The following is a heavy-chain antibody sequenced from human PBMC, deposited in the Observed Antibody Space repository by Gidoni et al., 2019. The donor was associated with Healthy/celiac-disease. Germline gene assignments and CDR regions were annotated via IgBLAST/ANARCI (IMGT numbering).Heavy chain of an antibody. CDR1: GFTFSSYG. D-gene: IGHD3-22*01. J-gene: IGHJ4*02. V-gene: IGHV3-30*02. CDR3: AKEIHYYDSSGYHFDY. Sequence: QVQLVESGGVVVQPGGSLRLSCSASGFTFSSYGMHWLRQAPGKGLEWVAFIRYDGSNKYYADSVKGRFTISRDNSKNTLYLQMNSLRAEDTAVYYCAKEIHYYDSSGYHFDYWGQGTLVTVSS. CDR2: IRYDGSNK.